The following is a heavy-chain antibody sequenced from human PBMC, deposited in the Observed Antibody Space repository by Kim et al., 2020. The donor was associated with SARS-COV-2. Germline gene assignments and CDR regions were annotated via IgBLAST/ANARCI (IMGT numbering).Heavy chain of an antibody. CDR3: ARTYGDIVVVPAAHAHYYYGMDV. J-gene: IGHJ6*02. D-gene: IGHD2-2*01. Sequence: ASVKVSCKASGYTFTSYAMNWVRQAPGQGLEWMGWINTNTGNPTYAQGFTGRFVFSLDTSVSTAYLQISSLKAEDTAVYYCARTYGDIVVVPAAHAHYYYGMDVWGQGTTVTVSS. CDR2: INTNTGNP. CDR1: GYTFTSYA. V-gene: IGHV7-4-1*02.